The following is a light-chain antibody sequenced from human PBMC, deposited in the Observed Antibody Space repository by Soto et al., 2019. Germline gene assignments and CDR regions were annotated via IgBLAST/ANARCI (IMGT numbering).Light chain of an antibody. CDR3: AAWDDSLNGPV. Sequence: QSVLTQPPSVSVAPRQRVTISCSGSSSNIGNNAVNWYQQLPGKAPRLLIYYDDLVPSGVSDRFSGSRSGTSASLAIRGLQSEDEADYYRAAWDDSLNGPVFGGGTKLTVL. J-gene: IGLJ2*01. V-gene: IGLV1-36*01. CDR2: YDD. CDR1: SSNIGNNA.